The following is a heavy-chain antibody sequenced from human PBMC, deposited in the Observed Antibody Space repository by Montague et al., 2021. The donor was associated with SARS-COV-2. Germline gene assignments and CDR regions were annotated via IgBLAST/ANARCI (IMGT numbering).Heavy chain of an antibody. Sequence: TLSLTCTVSGGSISSGSYDWSWIRQPAGKGLEWIGRIYTSGSTNYXPSLKSRVTISVDTSKNQFSLKLSSVTAADTAVYYCAREWVYYDILTGYRNWFDPWGQGTLVTVSS. CDR1: GGSISSGSYD. J-gene: IGHJ5*02. V-gene: IGHV4-61*02. CDR3: AREWVYYDILTGYRNWFDP. D-gene: IGHD3-9*01. CDR2: IYTSGST.